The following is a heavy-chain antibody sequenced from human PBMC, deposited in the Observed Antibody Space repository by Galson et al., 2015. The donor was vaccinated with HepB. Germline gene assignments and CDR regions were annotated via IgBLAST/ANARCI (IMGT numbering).Heavy chain of an antibody. Sequence: SLRLSCAASGFTFSSYAMHWVRQAPGKGLEWVAAISYDESNKYYADSVKGRFTISRDNSKNTLYLQMNSLRAEDTAVYYCARDVSYGTHYNWFDPWGQGTLVTVSS. CDR3: ARDVSYGTHYNWFDP. V-gene: IGHV3-30*04. J-gene: IGHJ5*02. D-gene: IGHD5-18*01. CDR2: ISYDESNK. CDR1: GFTFSSYA.